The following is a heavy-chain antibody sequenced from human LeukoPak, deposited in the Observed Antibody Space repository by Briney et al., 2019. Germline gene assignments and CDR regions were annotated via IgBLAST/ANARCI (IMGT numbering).Heavy chain of an antibody. D-gene: IGHD7-27*01. CDR2: IYYNGNT. Sequence: SETLSLTCTVSGGSISSNNYYWGWIRRPPGKGLEWIGSIYYNGNTYYNPSLKSRVTLSVDTSKNQFSLKLSSVTAADTAMFYCARDLQTDTGNIDCWGQGTLVTVSS. J-gene: IGHJ4*02. CDR3: ARDLQTDTGNIDC. CDR1: GGSISSNNYY. V-gene: IGHV4-39*02.